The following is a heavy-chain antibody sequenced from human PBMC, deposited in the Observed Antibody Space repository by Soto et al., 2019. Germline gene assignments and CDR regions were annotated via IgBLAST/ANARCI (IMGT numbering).Heavy chain of an antibody. CDR3: ARGGNVLLWFGELSGWFDP. D-gene: IGHD3-10*01. CDR2: INHSGST. V-gene: IGHV4-34*01. CDR1: GGSFSGYY. J-gene: IGHJ5*02. Sequence: SETLSLTCAVYGGSFSGYYWSWIRQPPGRGLEWIGEINHSGSTNYNPSLKSRVTISVDTSKNQFSLKLSSVTAADTAVYYCARGGNVLLWFGELSGWFDPWGQGTLVTVSS.